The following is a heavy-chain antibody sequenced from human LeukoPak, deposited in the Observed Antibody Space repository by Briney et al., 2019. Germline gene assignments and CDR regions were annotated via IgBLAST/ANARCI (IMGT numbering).Heavy chain of an antibody. D-gene: IGHD5-18*01. Sequence: ASVKLSCKASGYTFTSYDINWGRQSTGQGLEWMGWMNPNSGNTGYAQKFQGRVTMTRNTSISTAYMELSSLRSEDTAVYYCARGVGTAMVTGIDYWGQGTLVTVSS. CDR1: GYTFTSYD. J-gene: IGHJ4*02. CDR3: ARGVGTAMVTGIDY. V-gene: IGHV1-8*01. CDR2: MNPNSGNT.